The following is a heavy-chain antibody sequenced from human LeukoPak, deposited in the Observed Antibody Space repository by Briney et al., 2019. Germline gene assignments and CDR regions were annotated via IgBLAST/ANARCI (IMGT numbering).Heavy chain of an antibody. CDR2: TSGSGGRT. V-gene: IGHV3-23*01. CDR3: AKDRDQRTQFYYYYYGMDV. J-gene: IGHJ6*02. D-gene: IGHD2-2*01. CDR1: GFTFSNYA. Sequence: GGSLRLSCAASGFTFSNYAMTWVRQAPGKGLEWFSGTSGSGGRTNYADSVKGRFTISRDNSKNTLYLQMNSLRVEDTAVYYCAKDRDQRTQFYYYYYGMDVWGQGTTVTVSS.